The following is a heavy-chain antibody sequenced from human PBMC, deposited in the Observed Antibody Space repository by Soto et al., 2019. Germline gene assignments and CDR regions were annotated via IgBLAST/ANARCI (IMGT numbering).Heavy chain of an antibody. V-gene: IGHV1-69*01. D-gene: IGHD6-19*01. Sequence: QEQLVQSGAEVKKPGSSVKVSCKASGGLFSSYPISWVRQVPGQGLEWMGGIIPVFQTAYYTQRFQGRVTITADESTNTAYMELSSLRSEDTAVYYCARVEKWLDPRRGNFDNWGQGTLVTVSS. CDR2: IIPVFQTA. CDR3: ARVEKWLDPRRGNFDN. CDR1: GGLFSSYP. J-gene: IGHJ4*02.